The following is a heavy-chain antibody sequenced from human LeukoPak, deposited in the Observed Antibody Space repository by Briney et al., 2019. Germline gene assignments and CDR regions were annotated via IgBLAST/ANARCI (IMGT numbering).Heavy chain of an antibody. CDR1: GYMFTSYY. D-gene: IGHD3-10*01. J-gene: IGHJ4*02. V-gene: IGHV1-46*01. Sequence: ASVKVSCMASGYMFTSYYIHWVRQAPGQGLEWMGIINPSGDYTSYAQKFQGRVTMTRDTSTSTVYMELSSLRSEDTAVYYCARESGVGKSFDYWGQGTLVTVSS. CDR3: ARESGVGKSFDY. CDR2: INPSGDYT.